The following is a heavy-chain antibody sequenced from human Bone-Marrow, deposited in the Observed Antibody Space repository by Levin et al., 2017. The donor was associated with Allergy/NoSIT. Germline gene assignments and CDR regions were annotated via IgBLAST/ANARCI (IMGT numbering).Heavy chain of an antibody. Sequence: ASVKVSCKASGYSFNRYDINWVRQAAGQGLEWIGWVNPTSGNTGYEENFQGRVTLTRNTAKTTVFMELSRLTSEDTAVYYCVRALRPDRFPNWFDPWGQGTLVTVSS. CDR1: GYSFNRYD. CDR3: VRALRPDRFPNWFDP. CDR2: VNPTSGNT. D-gene: IGHD2-21*01. J-gene: IGHJ5*02. V-gene: IGHV1-8*01.